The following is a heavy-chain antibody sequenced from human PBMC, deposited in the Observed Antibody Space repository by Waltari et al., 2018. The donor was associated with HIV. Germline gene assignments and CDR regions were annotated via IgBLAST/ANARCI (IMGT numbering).Heavy chain of an antibody. Sequence: DVYLVESGGGVVQPGGSLRLSCAVSGFSFSEYWMTWVRQAPGRGLEWVANINQDGSEMYYLESVKGRFTMSRDTTRKLVFLQMNKLRGEDTATYFCTRSMSGHFDSWGQGALVIVSS. CDR1: GFSFSEYW. CDR2: INQDGSEM. CDR3: TRSMSGHFDS. V-gene: IGHV3-7*01. D-gene: IGHD3-3*01. J-gene: IGHJ4*02.